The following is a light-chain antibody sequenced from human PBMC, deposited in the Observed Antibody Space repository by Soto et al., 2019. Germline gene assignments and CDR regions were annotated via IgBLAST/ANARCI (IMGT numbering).Light chain of an antibody. Sequence: QSALTQPASVSGSPGQSITISCTGTSSDVGGYKFVSWYQQHPGKAPKLMIYEVSNRPSGVSNRFSGSKSGNTASLTISGPQAGDGADYSPIPYKTRGPRFFGGGP. V-gene: IGLV2-14*01. CDR1: SSDVGGYKF. CDR3: IPYKTRGPRF. CDR2: EVS. J-gene: IGLJ2*01.